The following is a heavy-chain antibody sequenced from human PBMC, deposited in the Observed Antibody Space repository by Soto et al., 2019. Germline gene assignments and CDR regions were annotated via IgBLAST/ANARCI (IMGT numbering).Heavy chain of an antibody. J-gene: IGHJ5*02. Sequence: AAGHVSYKGCGLTFTGHYINWMRQAPGQGLEWMGWISPNSGGTKYAQKFQGRVTMTRDTSISTDYMDLSRLRSDDTAVYYCVRGGAVAGRFHPWGQGT. CDR2: ISPNSGGT. D-gene: IGHD6-19*01. CDR3: VRGGAVAGRFHP. CDR1: GLTFTGHY. V-gene: IGHV1-2*02.